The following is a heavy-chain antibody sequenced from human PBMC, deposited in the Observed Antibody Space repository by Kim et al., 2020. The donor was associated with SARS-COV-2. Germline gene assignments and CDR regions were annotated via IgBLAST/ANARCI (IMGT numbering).Heavy chain of an antibody. CDR2: FAYSGST. J-gene: IGHJ5*02. CDR1: GASVSSSNFF. CDR3: ARHPPWAADKGGFDP. Sequence: SETLSLTCTVSGASVSSSNFFWAWIRQPPGTGLEWIASFAYSGSTYYNPSLNSRVATSVDTSKNQFSLKLSSVTAADTAIYYCARHPPWAADKGGFDPWGRGSRVTVPS. V-gene: IGHV4-39*01. D-gene: IGHD6-13*01.